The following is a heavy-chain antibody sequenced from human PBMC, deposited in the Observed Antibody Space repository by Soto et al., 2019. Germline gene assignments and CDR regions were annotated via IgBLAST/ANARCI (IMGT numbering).Heavy chain of an antibody. CDR3: ATVFEN. Sequence: EVQLVESGGGSVQPGGSLRLSCVASGITFSGYWMHWVRQVPGKGMVWVARVDSDGSGTSYADSVKGRFTISRDNATNTLYLQMNRLRVAGTSVYYCATVFENWGQGIPVTVSS. J-gene: IGHJ4*02. CDR1: GITFSGYW. V-gene: IGHV3-74*01. CDR2: VDSDGSGT.